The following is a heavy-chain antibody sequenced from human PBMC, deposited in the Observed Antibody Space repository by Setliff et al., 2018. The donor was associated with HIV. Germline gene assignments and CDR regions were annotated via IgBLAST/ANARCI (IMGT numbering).Heavy chain of an antibody. J-gene: IGHJ6*03. CDR2: ISAYNGNT. V-gene: IGHV1-18*01. Sequence: ASVKVSCKASGYTFTSYGISWVRQAPGQGLEWMGWISAYNGNTNYAQKVEARVTMTTDASTNTAYMDVRGLNADDTAGYYCGRVLGCDGYYYMDVWGKGTTVTVSS. D-gene: IGHD7-27*01. CDR3: GRVLGCDGYYYMDV. CDR1: GYTFTSYG.